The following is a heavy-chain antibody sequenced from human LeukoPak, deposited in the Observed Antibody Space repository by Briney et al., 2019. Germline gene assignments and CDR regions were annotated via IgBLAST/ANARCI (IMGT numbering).Heavy chain of an antibody. Sequence: GGSLRLSCAASGFTFSNAWMSWVGQAPGKGLEWVGRIRSKTDGGTTDYAAPVKGRFTISRDDSKNTLYLQMNSLKTEDTAVYYCRDMSAPGYWGQGPLVTVSS. CDR1: GFTFSNAW. CDR3: RDMSAPGY. J-gene: IGHJ4*02. CDR2: IRSKTDGGTT. V-gene: IGHV3-15*01. D-gene: IGHD6-6*01.